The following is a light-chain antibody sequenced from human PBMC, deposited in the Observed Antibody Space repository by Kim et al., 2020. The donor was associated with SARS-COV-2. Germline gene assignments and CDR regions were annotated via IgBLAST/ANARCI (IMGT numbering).Light chain of an antibody. CDR2: RNT. CDR3: EVWDDSLSGVV. Sequence: GQKITISFSGSSSNIGSNYIYWYQQFPGTAPNRLIYRNTLRPSGVPDRFSGSKSDTSASLAISGLRSEDEATYYCEVWDDSLSGVVFGGGTQLTVL. J-gene: IGLJ2*01. V-gene: IGLV1-47*01. CDR1: SSNIGSNY.